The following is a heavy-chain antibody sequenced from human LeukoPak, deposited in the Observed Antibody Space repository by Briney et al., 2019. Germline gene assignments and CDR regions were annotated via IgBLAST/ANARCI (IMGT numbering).Heavy chain of an antibody. CDR1: GFTFSSYG. CDR2: ISYDGSNK. D-gene: IGHD2-15*01. V-gene: IGHV3-30*18. Sequence: GGSLRLSCAASGFTFSSYGMHWVRQAPGKGLEWGAGISYDGSNKYYADSVKGRFTISRDNSKNTLYLQMNSLRAEDTAVYYCAKDPYCSGGSCYDYYYYGMDVWGQGTTVTVSS. CDR3: AKDPYCSGGSCYDYYYYGMDV. J-gene: IGHJ6*02.